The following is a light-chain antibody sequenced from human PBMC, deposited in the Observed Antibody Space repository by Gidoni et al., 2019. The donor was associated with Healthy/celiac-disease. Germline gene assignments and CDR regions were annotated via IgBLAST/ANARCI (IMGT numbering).Light chain of an antibody. V-gene: IGKV3-11*01. CDR3: QQRSNWPPT. CDR1: QSVSSY. Sequence: EIVLTQSPATLSLSPGERATLSCRASQSVSSYLAWYQQKPGQAPRPLIYDASNRATVIPARFSGSGSGTDFTLTISSLEPEDFAVYYCQQRSNWPPTFGQGTKVEIK. J-gene: IGKJ1*01. CDR2: DAS.